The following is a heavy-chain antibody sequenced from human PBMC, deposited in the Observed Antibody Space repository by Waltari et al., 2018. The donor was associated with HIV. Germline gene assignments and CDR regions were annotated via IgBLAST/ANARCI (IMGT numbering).Heavy chain of an antibody. V-gene: IGHV3-49*03. CDR3: TSLITIFGVVIRGDY. CDR2: IRSKAYGGTT. D-gene: IGHD3-3*01. J-gene: IGHJ4*02. Sequence: EVQLVESGGGLVQPGRSLRLSCTASGFTFGDYAMSWFRQAPGKGLEWVGFIRSKAYGGTTEYAASVKGRFTISRDDSKSIAYLQMNSLKTEDTAVYYCTSLITIFGVVIRGDYWGQGTLVTVSS. CDR1: GFTFGDYA.